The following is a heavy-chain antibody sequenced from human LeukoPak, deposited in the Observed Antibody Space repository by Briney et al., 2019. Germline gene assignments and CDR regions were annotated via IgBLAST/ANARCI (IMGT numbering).Heavy chain of an antibody. V-gene: IGHV3-30*02. D-gene: IGHD7-27*01. CDR3: AKDGNWARFEN. CDR2: IRYDGSTK. CDR1: GFTFSSYG. Sequence: GGSLRLSCAASGFTFSSYGMHWVRQAPGKGLEWVTFIRYDGSTKYYADSVKGRFTISRDNSENTLYLQMNSPRAEDTAAYYCAKDGNWARFENWGQGTLVTVSS. J-gene: IGHJ4*02.